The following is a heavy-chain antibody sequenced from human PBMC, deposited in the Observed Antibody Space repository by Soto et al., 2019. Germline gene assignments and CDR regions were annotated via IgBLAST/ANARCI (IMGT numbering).Heavy chain of an antibody. CDR1: GGSIRNGNYY. D-gene: IGHD1-1*01. CDR2: IYYIGTT. V-gene: IGHV4-31*03. CDR3: AKNETTRPWFDP. J-gene: IGHJ5*02. Sequence: QVQLQESGPGLVKASQTLSLTCTVSGGSIRNGNYYWSWTRQLPGKGLEWIGNIYYIGTTSYNPSLKSRVIISMDTSKNQFSLELTSVLAADTAVYYCAKNETTRPWFDPWGQGTLVTVSS.